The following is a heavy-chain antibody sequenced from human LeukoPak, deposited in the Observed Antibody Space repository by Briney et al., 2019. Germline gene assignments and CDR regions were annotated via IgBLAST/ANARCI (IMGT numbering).Heavy chain of an antibody. D-gene: IGHD6-19*01. CDR2: IYYSGST. CDR3: AGKAVAGPYFDY. CDR1: GGSISSYY. V-gene: IGHV4-59*12. J-gene: IGHJ4*02. Sequence: PSETLSLTCTVSGGSISSYYWSWIRQPPGKGLEWIGYIYYSGSTNYNPSLKSRVTISVDTSKNQFSLKLSSVTAADTAVYYCAGKAVAGPYFDYWGQGTLVTVSS.